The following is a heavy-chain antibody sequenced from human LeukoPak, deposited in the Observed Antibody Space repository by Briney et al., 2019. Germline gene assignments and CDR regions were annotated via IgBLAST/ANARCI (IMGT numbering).Heavy chain of an antibody. J-gene: IGHJ4*02. V-gene: IGHV3-23*01. CDR1: GFTFSSYA. D-gene: IGHD5-24*01. Sequence: GGSLRLSCAASGFTFSSYAMSWVRQAPGKGLEWVSAITNSGDYTYYADSVKGRFTISRDNSKNTLYLQMNSLRAEDTAVYYCARDLGRDGYNNWGQGTLVTVSS. CDR3: ARDLGRDGYNN. CDR2: ITNSGDYT.